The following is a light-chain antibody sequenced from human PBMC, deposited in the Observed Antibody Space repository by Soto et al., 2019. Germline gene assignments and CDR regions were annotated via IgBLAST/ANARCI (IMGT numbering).Light chain of an antibody. CDR1: QSIRSN. Sequence: EIVMTQSPDTLSVSPGEGATLSCRVSQSIRSNLAWYQQRPGQAPRLLMYGASTRADGIPARFTGSGSGTEFTLTISSLQPDDFATYYCQEYSDSSWTFGQGTKVDIK. J-gene: IGKJ1*01. CDR3: QEYSDSSWT. CDR2: GAS. V-gene: IGKV3-15*01.